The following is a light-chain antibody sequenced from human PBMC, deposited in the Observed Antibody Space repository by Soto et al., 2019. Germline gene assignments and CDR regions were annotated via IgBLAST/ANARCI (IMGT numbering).Light chain of an antibody. Sequence: QSVLTQPSSVSGSPGQSITISCTGTSTDVVYYNLVSWYQHHPGKAPKFLIYEGTNRPSEVYSRFSGSKSGNTASLKISGLHAEDEAYYYCCLYTGGSTYVFGTGTKVTVL. CDR3: CLYTGGSTYV. V-gene: IGLV2-23*01. J-gene: IGLJ1*01. CDR2: EGT. CDR1: STDVVYYNL.